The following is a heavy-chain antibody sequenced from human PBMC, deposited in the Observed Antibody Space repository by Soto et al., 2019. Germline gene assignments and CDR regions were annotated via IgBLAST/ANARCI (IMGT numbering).Heavy chain of an antibody. D-gene: IGHD5-12*01. CDR2: ISSSSSTI. J-gene: IGHJ6*02. CDR3: ARDGYGGNAYYYGMDV. Sequence: EVQLVESGGGLVQPGGSLRLSCAASGFTFSSYSMNWVRQAPGKGLEWVSYISSSSSTIYYADSVKGRFTISRDNAKNSLSVQMNSLRDEDTAVYYCARDGYGGNAYYYGMDVWGQGTTVTFSS. V-gene: IGHV3-48*02. CDR1: GFTFSSYS.